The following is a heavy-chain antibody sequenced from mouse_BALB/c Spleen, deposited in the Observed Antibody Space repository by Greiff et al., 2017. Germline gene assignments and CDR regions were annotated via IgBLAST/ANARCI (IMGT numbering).Heavy chain of an antibody. CDR3: TKGVRQAWFAY. J-gene: IGHJ3*01. Sequence: QVQLQQPGAELVRPGASVKLSCKASGYTFTSYWINWVKQRPGQGLEWIGNIYPSDSYTNYNQKFKDKATLTVDKSSSTAYMQLSSPTSEDSAVYYCTKGVRQAWFAYWGQGTLVTVSA. CDR2: IYPSDSYT. V-gene: IGHV1-69*02. CDR1: GYTFTSYW. D-gene: IGHD2-14*01.